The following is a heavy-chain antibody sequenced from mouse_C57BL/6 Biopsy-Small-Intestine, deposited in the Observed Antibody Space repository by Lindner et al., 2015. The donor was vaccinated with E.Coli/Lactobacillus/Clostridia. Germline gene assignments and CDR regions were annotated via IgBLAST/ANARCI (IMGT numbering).Heavy chain of an antibody. J-gene: IGHJ2*01. CDR2: IWTGGGT. CDR3: ARAHYYGSSYYFDY. CDR1: GFSLTSYA. V-gene: IGHV2-9-1*01. Sequence: VQLQESGPGLVAPSQSLSITCTVSGFSLTSYAISWVRQPPGKGLEWLGVIWTGGGTNYNSALKSRLSISKDNSKSQVFLKMNSLQTDDTARYYCARAHYYGSSYYFDYWGQGTTLTVSS. D-gene: IGHD1-1*01.